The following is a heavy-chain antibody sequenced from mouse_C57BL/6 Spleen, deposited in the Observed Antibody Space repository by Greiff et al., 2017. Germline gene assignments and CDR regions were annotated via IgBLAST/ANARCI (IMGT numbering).Heavy chain of an antibody. CDR3: ARDSNYLDY. Sequence: EVKLMKSGGGLVQPGGSLKLSCAASGFTFSDYYMYWVRQTPEKRLEWVAYISNGGGSTYYPDTVKGRFTISRDNAKNTLYLQMSRLKSEDTAMYYWARDSNYLDYWGQGTTLTVSS. CDR1: GFTFSDYY. D-gene: IGHD2-5*01. J-gene: IGHJ2*01. V-gene: IGHV5-12*01. CDR2: ISNGGGST.